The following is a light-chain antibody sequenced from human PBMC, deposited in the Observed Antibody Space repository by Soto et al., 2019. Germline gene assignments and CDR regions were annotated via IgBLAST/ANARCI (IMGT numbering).Light chain of an antibody. CDR1: QSVSSD. CDR2: DAS. CDR3: QRRSNWPPIT. Sequence: EIVLTQSPATLSLSPGERATLSCRASQSVSSDLAWYQQKPGQAPTLLIYDASTRATGIPARFSGSGSGTDFTLTISSLEAEDFAVYYCQRRSNWPPITFGQGTRLEI. V-gene: IGKV3-11*01. J-gene: IGKJ5*01.